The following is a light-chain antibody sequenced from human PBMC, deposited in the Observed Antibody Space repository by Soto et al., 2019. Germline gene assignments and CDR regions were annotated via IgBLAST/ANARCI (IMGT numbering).Light chain of an antibody. J-gene: IGLJ3*02. CDR2: DVS. V-gene: IGLV2-11*01. CDR1: SSDVGGYNH. Sequence: QSALTQPRSVSGSPGQSVTISCTGTSSDVGGYNHVSWYQQHPGKAPKLMIYDVSKRPSGVPDRFSGSKSGNTASLTISGLQAEDEDDYYCCSCAGSYHHWVFGGGTKLTVL. CDR3: CSCAGSYHHWV.